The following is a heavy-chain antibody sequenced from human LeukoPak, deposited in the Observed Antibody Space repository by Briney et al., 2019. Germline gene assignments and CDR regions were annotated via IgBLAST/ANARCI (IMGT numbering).Heavy chain of an antibody. V-gene: IGHV4-4*07. J-gene: IGHJ4*02. CDR1: GGPTSSYY. D-gene: IGHD3-10*01. Sequence: SETLSLTCTVTGGPTSSYYWSWIRQPAGKGLEWLARMSASGTTNCNPSLKSRVNMSVDTSKNQFSLRLSSVTAADTAVYYCARSPYGSGSPFDYWGQGTLVTVSS. CDR2: MSASGTT. CDR3: ARSPYGSGSPFDY.